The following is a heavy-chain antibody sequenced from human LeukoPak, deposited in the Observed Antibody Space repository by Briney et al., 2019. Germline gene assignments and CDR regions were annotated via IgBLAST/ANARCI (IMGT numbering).Heavy chain of an antibody. Sequence: PGGSLRLSCAASGFSFSSCAMHWVRQAPGKGLEYVSSISINGGSTYYANSVKDRFTISRDNSKSTLYLQVGSLRVEDMAVYYCARGGSNTAMGAMDVWGQGTTVTVSS. V-gene: IGHV3-64*01. J-gene: IGHJ6*02. CDR3: ARGGSNTAMGAMDV. CDR1: GFSFSSCA. CDR2: ISINGGST. D-gene: IGHD5-18*01.